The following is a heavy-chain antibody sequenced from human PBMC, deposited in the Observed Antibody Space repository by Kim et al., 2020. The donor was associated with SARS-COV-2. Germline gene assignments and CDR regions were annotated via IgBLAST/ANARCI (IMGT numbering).Heavy chain of an antibody. V-gene: IGHV1-3*01. CDR3: LGGYYFDY. J-gene: IGHJ4*02. CDR2: IDCGNGNT. Sequence: ASVKVSCKTSGHTFTRDSIHWVRQAPGQRLEWMGGIDCGNGNTIYSQKFQGRVTFTTDTSASTAYMELSSLRSEDSAVYYCLGGYYFDYGGQGTLFTVSS. CDR1: GHTFTRDS. D-gene: IGHD2-15*01.